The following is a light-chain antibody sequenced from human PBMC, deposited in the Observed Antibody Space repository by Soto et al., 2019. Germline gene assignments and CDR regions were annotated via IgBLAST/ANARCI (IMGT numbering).Light chain of an antibody. J-gene: IGLJ1*01. CDR2: EVN. V-gene: IGLV2-14*01. CDR1: SSDVGAYNY. Sequence: QSVLTQPASVSGSPGQSITISCTGTSSDVGAYNYVSWYQQHPGKAPKLMISEVNNRPSGVSDRFSGSKSGNTASLTISGLQDEDEADYYCSSYTSTSTLVFGTGTKLTVL. CDR3: SSYTSTSTLV.